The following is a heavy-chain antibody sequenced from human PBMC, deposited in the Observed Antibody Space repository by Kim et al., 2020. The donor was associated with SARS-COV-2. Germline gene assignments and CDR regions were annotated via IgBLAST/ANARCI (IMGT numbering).Heavy chain of an antibody. V-gene: IGHV3-48*03. D-gene: IGHD6-13*01. Sequence: GGSLRLSCAASGFTFSSYEMNWVRQAPGKGLEGVSYISSSGSTIYYADSVKGRFTISRDNAKNSLYLQMNSLRAEDTAVYYCASLVSAAAGDYWGQGTLVTVSS. CDR2: ISSSGSTI. CDR1: GFTFSSYE. CDR3: ASLVSAAAGDY. J-gene: IGHJ4*02.